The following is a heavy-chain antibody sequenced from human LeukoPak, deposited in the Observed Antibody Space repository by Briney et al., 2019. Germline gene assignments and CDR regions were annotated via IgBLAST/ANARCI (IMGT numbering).Heavy chain of an antibody. CDR1: GGSISSSSYY. Sequence: SETLSLTCTVSGGSISSSSYYWGWIRQPPGKGLEWIGSIYYSGSTYYNPSLKSRVTISVDTSKNQFSLKLSSVTAADTAVYYCARQGSDNWFDPWGQGTLVTVSS. CDR3: ARQGSDNWFDP. V-gene: IGHV4-39*01. D-gene: IGHD2-15*01. J-gene: IGHJ5*02. CDR2: IYYSGST.